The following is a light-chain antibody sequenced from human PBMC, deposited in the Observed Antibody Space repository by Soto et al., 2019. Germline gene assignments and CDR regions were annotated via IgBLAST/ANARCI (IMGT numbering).Light chain of an antibody. Sequence: QCVLTQPPSVSGAPGRRVTISYTGSNSNIGAGYDVHWYQQLPGTAPKLLIYGNSNRPSGVPDRFSGSKSGTSASLAITGLQAEDEADYYCQSYDGSLSGYVFGTGTKVTVL. CDR3: QSYDGSLSGYV. V-gene: IGLV1-40*01. J-gene: IGLJ1*01. CDR2: GNS. CDR1: NSNIGAGYD.